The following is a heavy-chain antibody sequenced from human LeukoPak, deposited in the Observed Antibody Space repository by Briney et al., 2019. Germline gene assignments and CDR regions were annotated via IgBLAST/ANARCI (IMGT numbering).Heavy chain of an antibody. Sequence: SETLSLTCTVSGGSISLCYWSWIRQPPGKGLEWIGYIYYSGSTNYNPSLKSRVTISVDTSKNQFSLKLSSVTAADTAVYSCARTSIAVAGTYYFDYWGQGTLVTVSS. V-gene: IGHV4-59*08. J-gene: IGHJ4*02. CDR1: GGSISLCY. D-gene: IGHD6-19*01. CDR3: ARTSIAVAGTYYFDY. CDR2: IYYSGST.